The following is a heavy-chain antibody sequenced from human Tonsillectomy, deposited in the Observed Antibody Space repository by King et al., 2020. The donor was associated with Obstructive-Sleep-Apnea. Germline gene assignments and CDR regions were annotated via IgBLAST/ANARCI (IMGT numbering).Heavy chain of an antibody. CDR2: ISVSGTRT. J-gene: IGHJ4*02. Sequence: VQLVESGGGLVQPGGSLILSCAASGFTFSSSAMSGVRQAPGKGLELVSSISVSGTRTHYTDSVKGRFTISRDNSKNTLYLQMNSLRAEAAAVYYCAKGDGYYLGDFDYWGQATLVTVSS. CDR1: GFTFSSSA. CDR3: AKGDGYYLGDFDY. D-gene: IGHD5-18*01. V-gene: IGHV3-23*04.